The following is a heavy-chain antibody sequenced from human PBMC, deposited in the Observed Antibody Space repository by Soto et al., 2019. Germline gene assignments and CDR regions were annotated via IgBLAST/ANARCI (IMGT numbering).Heavy chain of an antibody. Sequence: QLQLQESGPALVRPSETLSLNCVVSGGSTSSSIHYWGWIRQPPGKGLEWIGSMSHSGSTHYNPSLKSRVNISADKSKTQFSLTLTTVTPADTAVYFCARHMDYNILTGYFDWGQGTLVTVSS. CDR2: MSHSGST. J-gene: IGHJ4*02. V-gene: IGHV4-39*01. CDR1: GGSTSSSIHY. D-gene: IGHD3-9*01. CDR3: ARHMDYNILTGYFD.